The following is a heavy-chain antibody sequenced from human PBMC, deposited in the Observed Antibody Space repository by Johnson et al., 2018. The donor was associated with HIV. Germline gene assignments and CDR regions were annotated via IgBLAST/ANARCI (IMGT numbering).Heavy chain of an antibody. CDR2: ISYDGSNK. J-gene: IGHJ3*02. D-gene: IGHD3-22*01. V-gene: IGHV3-30-3*01. Sequence: VQLVESGGGVVQPGRSLRPSCAASGFTFSSYAMHWVRQAPGKGLEWVAVISYDGSNKYYADSVKGRFTISRDNSKNTLYLQMNSLRAEDTALYYCARERNMLVVDDDAFDIWGQGTMVTVSS. CDR3: ARERNMLVVDDDAFDI. CDR1: GFTFSSYA.